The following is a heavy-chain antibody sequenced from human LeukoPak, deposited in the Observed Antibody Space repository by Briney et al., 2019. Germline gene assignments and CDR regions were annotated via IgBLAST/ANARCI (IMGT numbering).Heavy chain of an antibody. CDR1: GGSVSRGGYY. CDR2: TSYSGGT. Sequence: SETLSLTCTVSGGSVSRGGYYWSWIRQHPGKGLEWIGYTSYSGGTYYNPSLMSRITMSVDRSQNQFSLKMRDVTAADTAIYYCTRESGAFSPFGFWGQGTLVTVSS. J-gene: IGHJ4*02. D-gene: IGHD1-26*01. CDR3: TRESGAFSPFGF. V-gene: IGHV4-31*03.